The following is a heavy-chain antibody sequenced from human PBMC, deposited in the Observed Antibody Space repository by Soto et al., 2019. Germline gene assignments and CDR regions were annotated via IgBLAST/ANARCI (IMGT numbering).Heavy chain of an antibody. CDR2: IDPSDSYI. CDR1: GYSFTNYW. V-gene: IGHV5-10-1*04. J-gene: IGHJ4*02. Sequence: GESLKISCKGSGYSFTNYWISWVRQMPGKGLEWMGRIDPSDSYIKYSPSFQGQVTISADKSISTAYLQWSSLKASDTAMYYCARFNYYGSYHFDYWGQGTLVTVSS. CDR3: ARFNYYGSYHFDY. D-gene: IGHD3-10*01.